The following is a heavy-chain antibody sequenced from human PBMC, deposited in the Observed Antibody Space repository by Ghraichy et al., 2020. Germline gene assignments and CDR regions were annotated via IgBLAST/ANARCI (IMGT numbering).Heavy chain of an antibody. CDR1: GFTFSNAW. CDR2: IKSKTDDGSA. J-gene: IGHJ4*02. Sequence: GGSLRLSCAASGFTFSNAWMSWVRQAPGKGLEWVGRIKSKTDDGSADYAAPVKGRFTISRDDSKNTLYLQMSGLKTEDTAVYYCTTGPPEGYYGSGSYLGNFDYWCQGTLVTVSS. V-gene: IGHV3-15*01. D-gene: IGHD3-10*01. CDR3: TTGPPEGYYGSGSYLGNFDY.